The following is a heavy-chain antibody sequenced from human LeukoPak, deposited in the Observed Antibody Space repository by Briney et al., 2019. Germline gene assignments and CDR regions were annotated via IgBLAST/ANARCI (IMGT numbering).Heavy chain of an antibody. CDR3: AREHCSSTSCYVVAFDI. CDR1: GYTFTSYG. CDR2: ISAYNGNT. J-gene: IGHJ3*02. V-gene: IGHV1-18*01. Sequence: ASVKVSCKASGYTFTSYGISWVRQAPGQGLEWMGWISAYNGNTNYAQKLQGRVTMTTDTSTSTAYMELRSLRSDDTAVYYCAREHCSSTSCYVVAFDIWGQGTMVTVSS. D-gene: IGHD2-2*01.